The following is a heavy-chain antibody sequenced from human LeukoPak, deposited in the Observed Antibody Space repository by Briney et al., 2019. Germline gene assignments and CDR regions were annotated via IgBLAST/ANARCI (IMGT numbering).Heavy chain of an antibody. CDR3: ARRLDV. Sequence: SETLSLTCAVYGGSFRGYYWTLIRQPPGKGLEWIGEINHSGSTNYNPSLKSRVTVSVDTSKNQFSLKLTSVTAADTAVYYCARRLDVWGQGTTVTVSS. CDR1: GGSFRGYY. V-gene: IGHV4-34*01. J-gene: IGHJ6*02. CDR2: INHSGST.